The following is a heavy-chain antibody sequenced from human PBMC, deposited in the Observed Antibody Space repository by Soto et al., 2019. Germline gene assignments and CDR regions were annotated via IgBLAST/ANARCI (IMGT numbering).Heavy chain of an antibody. Sequence: GASVLGSCTAPGGTFSSYAISWVRQAPGQGLEWMGGIIPIFGTANYAQKFQGRVTITADESTSTAYMELSSLRSEDTAVYYCARGGVVRGYYYYGMDVWGQGTTVTVSS. CDR1: GGTFSSYA. CDR3: ARGGVVRGYYYYGMDV. CDR2: IIPIFGTA. D-gene: IGHD3-10*01. J-gene: IGHJ6*02. V-gene: IGHV1-69*13.